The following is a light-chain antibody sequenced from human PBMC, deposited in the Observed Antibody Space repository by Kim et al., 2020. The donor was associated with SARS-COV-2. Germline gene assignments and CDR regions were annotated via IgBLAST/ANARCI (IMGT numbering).Light chain of an antibody. CDR3: QTWDSSTAV. J-gene: IGLJ3*02. CDR1: GLGNKY. V-gene: IGLV3-1*01. Sequence: VSPGQTATITCAGNGLGNKYVCWYQQKPGQSPVLVIYQDNKRPSGIPERFSGSNSGNTATLTISETQAMDEADYYCQTWDSSTAVFGGGTKLTVL. CDR2: QDN.